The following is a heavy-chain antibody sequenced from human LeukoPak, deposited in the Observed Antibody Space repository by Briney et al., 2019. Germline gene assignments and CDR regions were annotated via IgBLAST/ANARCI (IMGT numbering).Heavy chain of an antibody. CDR1: GFTFSSHG. Sequence: GGSLRLSCAASGFTFSSHGMNWVRQAPGKGLEWVSYITTSSGTIYYADSVKGRFTISRDNAKNSLYLQMNSLRDEDTAVYYGARRASSDHCDSDYWGQGTLVTVSS. J-gene: IGHJ4*02. V-gene: IGHV3-48*02. CDR3: ARRASSDHCDSDY. CDR2: ITTSSGTI. D-gene: IGHD3-16*01.